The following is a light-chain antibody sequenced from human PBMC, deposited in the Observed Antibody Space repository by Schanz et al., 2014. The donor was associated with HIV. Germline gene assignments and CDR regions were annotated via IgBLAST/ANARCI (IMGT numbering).Light chain of an antibody. CDR1: QSISTY. J-gene: IGKJ2*01. CDR2: GAS. Sequence: EIVLTQSPVTLSLSPGERATLSCRASQSISTYLAWYQQRPGQSPRLLIYGASNRASGIPPRFSGSGSGTDFSLTISRLEPDDFAVYYCQQYGNSPYTFGQGTRLEI. CDR3: QQYGNSPYT. V-gene: IGKV3-20*01.